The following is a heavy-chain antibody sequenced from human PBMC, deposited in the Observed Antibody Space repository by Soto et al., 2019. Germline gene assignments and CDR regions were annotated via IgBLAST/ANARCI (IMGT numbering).Heavy chain of an antibody. CDR2: ISGSGGTT. D-gene: IGHD2-2*01. CDR1: GFTFRNDA. J-gene: IGHJ4*02. Sequence: EVQLLESGGGLVQPGGSLRLSCAASGFTFRNDAMSWARQAPRKGLEWVSAISGSGGTTHYADSVKGRFTISRDNSKNTLYLQMNILRVEDTAVYYCAKDRSSTSCYGFDYWGQGSLVTVSS. V-gene: IGHV3-23*01. CDR3: AKDRSSTSCYGFDY.